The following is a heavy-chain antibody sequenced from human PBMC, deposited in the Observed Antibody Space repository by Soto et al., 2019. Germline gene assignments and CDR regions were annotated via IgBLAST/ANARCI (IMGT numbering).Heavy chain of an antibody. J-gene: IGHJ6*02. Sequence: SVKVSCKASGGSFRSNALSWVRQAPGQGLEWMGRIIPIFGTVDYAQRFQGRVTITADESTGTAYMELSSLRSEDTALYYCAREGITIFGVVPPVVWGQGTTVTVSS. D-gene: IGHD3-3*01. CDR3: AREGITIFGVVPPVV. CDR2: IIPIFGTV. CDR1: GGSFRSNA. V-gene: IGHV1-69*13.